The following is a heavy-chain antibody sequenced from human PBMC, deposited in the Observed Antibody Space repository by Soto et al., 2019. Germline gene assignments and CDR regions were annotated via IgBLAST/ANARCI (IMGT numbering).Heavy chain of an antibody. CDR2: IRSKGYGGTT. CDR3: TRAGVVVVAATYDP. V-gene: IGHV3-49*03. Sequence: PGGSLRLSCTASVFTFGDYAMSWFRQAPGKGLEWVGFIRSKGYGGTTEYAASVKGRFTISRDDSKSIAYLQMNSLKTEDTAVYYCTRAGVVVVAATYDPWGQGTLVTVSS. CDR1: VFTFGDYA. D-gene: IGHD2-15*01. J-gene: IGHJ5*02.